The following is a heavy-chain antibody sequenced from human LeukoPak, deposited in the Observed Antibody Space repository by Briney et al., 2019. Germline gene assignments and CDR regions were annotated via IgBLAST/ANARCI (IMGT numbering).Heavy chain of an antibody. D-gene: IGHD2-15*01. Sequence: GGSLRLSCVASGFTFSSYSMNWVRQASGKGLEWVSYISSSSSTIYYADSVKGRFTISRDNAKNSLYLQMNSLRAEDTALYYCARAAASLHAFDIWGQGTMVTVSS. CDR1: GFTFSSYS. CDR2: ISSSSSTI. CDR3: ARAAASLHAFDI. V-gene: IGHV3-48*04. J-gene: IGHJ3*02.